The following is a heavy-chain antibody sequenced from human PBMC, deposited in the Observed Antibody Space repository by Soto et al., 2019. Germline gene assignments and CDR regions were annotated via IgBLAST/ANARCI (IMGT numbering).Heavy chain of an antibody. V-gene: IGHV1-46*01. CDR1: GYTFTSYY. J-gene: IGHJ5*02. CDR3: ARARGQLADR. D-gene: IGHD5-18*01. CDR2: IYPSDGST. Sequence: GASVKVSCKASGYTFTSYYMHWVRQAPGQGLEWMGRIYPSDGSTNYAQKFQGRVTITADESTSTAYMELSSLRSEDTAVYYCARARGQLADRWGQGTLVTVSS.